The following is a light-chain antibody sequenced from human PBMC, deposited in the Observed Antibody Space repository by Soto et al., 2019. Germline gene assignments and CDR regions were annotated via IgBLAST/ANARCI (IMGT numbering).Light chain of an antibody. CDR1: TGAVTSGYY. V-gene: IGLV7-43*01. J-gene: IGLJ2*01. Sequence: QAVVTQEPSLTVSPGGTVTLTCASRTGAVTSGYYPNWFQQKPGQAPTSLIYSTTNRHSWTPARFSGSLLGGKAALTLSGVQPEDEAEYYCLLDYDGARVFGGGTKLTVL. CDR2: STT. CDR3: LLDYDGARV.